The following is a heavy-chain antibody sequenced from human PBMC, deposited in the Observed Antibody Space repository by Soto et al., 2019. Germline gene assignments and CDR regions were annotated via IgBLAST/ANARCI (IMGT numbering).Heavy chain of an antibody. CDR3: VSHVAVATISWGTCGMDV. J-gene: IGHJ6*02. D-gene: IGHD5-12*01. CDR1: GFTFSSYW. Sequence: EVQLLESGGGLVQPGGSLRLSCAASGFTFSSYWMHWVRQAPGEGLAWVSRINSDGSNTTYADSVKGRFTTSRDNAKKTVFLQMNSLGGEDTAVYYWVSHVAVATISWGTCGMDVWGQWTTVTVCS. CDR2: INSDGSNT. V-gene: IGHV3-74*01.